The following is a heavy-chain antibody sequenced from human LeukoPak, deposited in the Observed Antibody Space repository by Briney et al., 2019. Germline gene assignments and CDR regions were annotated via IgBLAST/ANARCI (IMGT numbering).Heavy chain of an antibody. Sequence: GGSLRLSCVASGFTFSNYWMHWVRQAPGKGLVWVSRINTDGSITSYAGSVKGRFTTSRDNAKNTLYLQMNSLRAGDTAVYYCVRIWEGAYWGQGTLVTVSS. CDR1: GFTFSNYW. D-gene: IGHD1-26*01. J-gene: IGHJ4*02. CDR3: VRIWEGAY. V-gene: IGHV3-74*01. CDR2: INTDGSIT.